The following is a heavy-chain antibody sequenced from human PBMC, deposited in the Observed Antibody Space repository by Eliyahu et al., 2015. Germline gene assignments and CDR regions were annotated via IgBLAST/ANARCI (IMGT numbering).Heavy chain of an antibody. CDR3: AGGYGDPGDYYYYYMDV. CDR1: SSYA. J-gene: IGHJ6*03. CDR2: ISYDGSNK. Sequence: SSYAMHWVRQAPGKGLEWVAVISYDGSNKYYADSVKGRFTISRDNSKNTLYLQMNSLRAEDTAVYYCAGGYGDPGDYYYYYMDVWGKGTTVTVSS. D-gene: IGHD4-17*01. V-gene: IGHV3-30-3*01.